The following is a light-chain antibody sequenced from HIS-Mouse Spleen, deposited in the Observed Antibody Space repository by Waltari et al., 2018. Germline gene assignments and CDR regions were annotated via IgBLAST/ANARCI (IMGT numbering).Light chain of an antibody. CDR3: CSYAGSSTFVV. J-gene: IGLJ2*01. Sequence: QSALTQPASVSGSPGQSITISCTGTSSDVGSSNLVSLYQQHPGKAPKRMIYEGSKRPSGVSNRFSGSKSGNTASLTISGLQAEDEADYYCCSYAGSSTFVVFGGGTKLTVL. CDR2: EGS. V-gene: IGLV2-23*03. CDR1: SSDVGSSNL.